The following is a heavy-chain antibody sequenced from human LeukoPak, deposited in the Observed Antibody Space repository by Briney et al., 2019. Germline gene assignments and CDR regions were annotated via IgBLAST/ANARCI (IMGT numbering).Heavy chain of an antibody. D-gene: IGHD2-2*01. V-gene: IGHV3-30*02. CDR3: AKAGVTSSNYYFDY. Sequence: PGGSLRLSCAASGFTFSSYGMHWVRQAPGKGLEWVAFIRYDGSNKYYADSVKGRFTISRDNSKNTLYLQMNSLRAEDTAVYYCAKAGVTSSNYYFDYWGRGTLVTVSS. CDR2: IRYDGSNK. J-gene: IGHJ4*02. CDR1: GFTFSSYG.